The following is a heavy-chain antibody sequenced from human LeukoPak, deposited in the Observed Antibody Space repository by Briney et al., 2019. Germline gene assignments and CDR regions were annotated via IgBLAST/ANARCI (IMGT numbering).Heavy chain of an antibody. CDR2: ISYDGSNK. J-gene: IGHJ4*02. CDR3: AKDHYYGSGSYYKPPVLDY. V-gene: IGHV3-30*18. CDR1: GFTFSSYG. Sequence: TGGSPRLSCAASGFTFSSYGMHWVRQAPGKGLEWVAVISYDGSNKYYADSVKGRFTISRDNSKNTLYLQMNSLRAEDTAVYYCAKDHYYGSGSYYKPPVLDYWGQGTLVTVSS. D-gene: IGHD3-10*01.